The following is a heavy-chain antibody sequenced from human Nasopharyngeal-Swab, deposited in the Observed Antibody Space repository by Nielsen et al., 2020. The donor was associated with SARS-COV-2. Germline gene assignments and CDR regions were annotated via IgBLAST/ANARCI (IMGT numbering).Heavy chain of an antibody. CDR1: GGSFSGYY. J-gene: IGHJ5*02. CDR2: IKHSGIT. Sequence: SETLSLTCAVYGGSFSGYYWSWIRQPPGKGLEWIGEIKHSGITNYNPSLKSRVTISVDTSKNQFSLKLSSVTAADTAVYYCARVTGRWWGNWFDPWGQGTLVTVSS. CDR3: ARVTGRWWGNWFDP. D-gene: IGHD2-8*02. V-gene: IGHV4-34*01.